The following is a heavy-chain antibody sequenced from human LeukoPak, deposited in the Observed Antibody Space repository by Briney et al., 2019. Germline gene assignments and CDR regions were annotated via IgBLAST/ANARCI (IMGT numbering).Heavy chain of an antibody. Sequence: PGGSLRLSCAASGFTFSSCAMNWVRQAPGKGLEWVANIKQDGSEKYYVDSVKGRFTISRDNAKNSLYLQMNSLRAEDTAVYYCAREHDSVYYYYYYMDVWGKGTTVTISS. J-gene: IGHJ6*03. CDR3: AREHDSVYYYYYYMDV. CDR1: GFTFSSCA. D-gene: IGHD1-1*01. V-gene: IGHV3-7*01. CDR2: IKQDGSEK.